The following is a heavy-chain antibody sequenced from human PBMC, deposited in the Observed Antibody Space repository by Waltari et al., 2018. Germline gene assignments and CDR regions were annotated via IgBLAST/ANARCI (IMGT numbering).Heavy chain of an antibody. D-gene: IGHD1-26*01. V-gene: IGHV3-23*01. J-gene: IGHJ4*02. Sequence: EVQLLESGGGLVQPGGSLRLSCAASGFTFSSYAMSWVRQAPGKGLEWVSAISGSGGSTYYADSVKGRVTISRDNSKNTLYLQMNSLRAEDTAVYYCAKSYRPWEWELLADYWGQGTLVTVSS. CDR3: AKSYRPWEWELLADY. CDR1: GFTFSSYA. CDR2: ISGSGGST.